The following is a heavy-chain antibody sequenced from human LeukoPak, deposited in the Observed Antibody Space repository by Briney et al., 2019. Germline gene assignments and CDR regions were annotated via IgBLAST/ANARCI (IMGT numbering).Heavy chain of an antibody. D-gene: IGHD1-1*01. CDR3: AREKYKDANQNAFDI. CDR1: GYTFTGYY. Sequence: GASVKDSCKASGYTFTGYYMHWVRQAPGQGLEWMGWINPNSGGTNYTQKFQGRVTMTRDTSISTDYMELSRLRSDDTAVYYCAREKYKDANQNAFDIWGQGTMVTVSS. J-gene: IGHJ3*02. V-gene: IGHV1-2*02. CDR2: INPNSGGT.